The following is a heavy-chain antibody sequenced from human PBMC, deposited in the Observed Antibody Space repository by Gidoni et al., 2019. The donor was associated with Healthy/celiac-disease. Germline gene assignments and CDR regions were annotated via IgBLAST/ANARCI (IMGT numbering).Heavy chain of an antibody. V-gene: IGHV4-34*01. Sequence: QVQLQQWGAGLLKPSETLSLTCAVYGGSFSGYYWSWIRQPPGKGLEWIGEINHSGSTNYNPSLKSRVTISVDTSKNQFSLKLSSVTAADTAVYYCARDHGYCSSTSCSLNYYYYMDVWGKGTTVTVSS. D-gene: IGHD2-2*01. J-gene: IGHJ6*03. CDR2: INHSGST. CDR1: GGSFSGYY. CDR3: ARDHGYCSSTSCSLNYYYYMDV.